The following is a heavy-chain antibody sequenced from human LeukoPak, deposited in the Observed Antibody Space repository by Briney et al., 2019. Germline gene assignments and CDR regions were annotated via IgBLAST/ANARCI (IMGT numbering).Heavy chain of an antibody. D-gene: IGHD6-19*01. CDR2: ISAYNGNT. Sequence: ASVKVSCKASGYTFTSYGISWVRQAPGQGLEWMGWISAYNGNTNYAQKLQGRATMTTDTSTSTAYMELRSLRSDDTAVYYCARDEREGSGWYNPAEYFQHWGQGTLVTVSS. CDR1: GYTFTSYG. V-gene: IGHV1-18*04. J-gene: IGHJ1*01. CDR3: ARDEREGSGWYNPAEYFQH.